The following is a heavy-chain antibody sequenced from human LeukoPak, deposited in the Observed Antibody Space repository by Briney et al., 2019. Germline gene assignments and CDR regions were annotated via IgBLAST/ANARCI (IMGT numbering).Heavy chain of an antibody. CDR2: IIPIFGTA. CDR3: ARVGIAAAGKGYYYMDV. V-gene: IGHV1-69*13. D-gene: IGHD6-13*01. J-gene: IGHJ6*03. CDR1: GGTFSSYA. Sequence: ASVKVSCKASGGTFSSYAISWVRQAPGQGLEWMGGIIPIFGTANYAQKFQGRVTITADESTSTAYMELSSLRSEDTAVYYCARVGIAAAGKGYYYMDVWGKGTTVTVSS.